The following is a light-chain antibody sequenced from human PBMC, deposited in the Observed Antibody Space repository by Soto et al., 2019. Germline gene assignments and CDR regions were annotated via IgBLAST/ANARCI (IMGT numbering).Light chain of an antibody. V-gene: IGLV1-47*01. Sequence: QSVLTQPPSASGTPGQSVTISCSGSSSNIATNYVYWYQHLPGAAPKLLIYRNDQRPSWVPDRFSGAKSGTSASLAISGLRSEDEAGYYCSTWDDSLSGVVFGGGTKVTVL. CDR2: RND. CDR1: SSNIATNY. J-gene: IGLJ2*01. CDR3: STWDDSLSGVV.